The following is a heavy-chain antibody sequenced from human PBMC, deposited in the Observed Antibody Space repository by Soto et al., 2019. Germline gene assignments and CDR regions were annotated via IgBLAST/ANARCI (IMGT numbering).Heavy chain of an antibody. CDR2: ISGIGGST. V-gene: IGHV3-23*01. J-gene: IGHJ4*02. CDR3: AKEGDIVLVPAAVYFDY. CDR1: GFTFSSYA. D-gene: IGHD2-2*01. Sequence: EVQLLESGGGLVQPGGSLRLSCAASGFTFSSYAMSWVRQAPGKGLEWVSAISGIGGSTYYADSVKARFTISRYNSKNMLYLQMNSLRAEDTAVYYCAKEGDIVLVPAAVYFDYWGQGTLVTVSS.